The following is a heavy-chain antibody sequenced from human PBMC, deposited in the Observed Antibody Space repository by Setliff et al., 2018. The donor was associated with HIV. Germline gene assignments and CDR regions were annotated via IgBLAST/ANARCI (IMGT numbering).Heavy chain of an antibody. Sequence: SETLSLTCTVSGYSISSGYYWGWIRQPPGKGLEWIGSIYHSGSTYYNPPLKSRVTISVDTSKNQFSLKLSSVTAADTAVYYCARAGYHGSISYWEYFHYWGQGTLVTVSS. CDR3: ARAGYHGSISYWEYFHY. D-gene: IGHD3-22*01. J-gene: IGHJ1*01. CDR1: GYSISSGYY. V-gene: IGHV4-38-2*02. CDR2: IYHSGST.